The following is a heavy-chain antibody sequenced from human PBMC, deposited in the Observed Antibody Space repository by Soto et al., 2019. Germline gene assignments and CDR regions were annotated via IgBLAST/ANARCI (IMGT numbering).Heavy chain of an antibody. V-gene: IGHV4-31*03. CDR1: GGSISSGGYY. Sequence: SETLSLTCTVSGGSISSGGYYWSWIRQHPGKGLEWIGYIYYSGSTYYNPSLKSRVTISVDTSKNQFSLKLSSVTAADTAVYYCARDRDSHIAYWGQGTLVTVSS. CDR2: IYYSGST. J-gene: IGHJ4*02. CDR3: ARDRDSHIAY.